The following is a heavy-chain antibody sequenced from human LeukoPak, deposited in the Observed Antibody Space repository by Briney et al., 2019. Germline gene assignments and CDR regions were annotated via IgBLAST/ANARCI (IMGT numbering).Heavy chain of an antibody. Sequence: GSLRLSCATSGFTFTTYEMNWVRQAPGKGLEWVSHISGSGGAIYYADSVKGRFTISRDNAKNTLFLQMNSLRAEDTAVYYCANWGSAFDMSGPGTMFIVSS. CDR2: ISGSGGAI. V-gene: IGHV3-48*03. D-gene: IGHD7-27*01. CDR3: ANWGSAFDM. CDR1: GFTFTTYE. J-gene: IGHJ3*02.